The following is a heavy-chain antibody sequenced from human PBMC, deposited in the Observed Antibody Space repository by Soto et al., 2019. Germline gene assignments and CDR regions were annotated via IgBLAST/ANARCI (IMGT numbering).Heavy chain of an antibody. V-gene: IGHV4-34*01. CDR1: GGSFSGYY. Sequence: SETLSLTCAVYGGSFSGYYWSWIRQPPGKGLEWIGEINHSGSTNYNPSLKSRVTISVDTSKNQFSLKLSTVTAADTAVYYCARGHTYYDFWSGPTPGRDAFDIWGQGTMVTVSS. D-gene: IGHD3-3*01. CDR3: ARGHTYYDFWSGPTPGRDAFDI. J-gene: IGHJ3*02. CDR2: INHSGST.